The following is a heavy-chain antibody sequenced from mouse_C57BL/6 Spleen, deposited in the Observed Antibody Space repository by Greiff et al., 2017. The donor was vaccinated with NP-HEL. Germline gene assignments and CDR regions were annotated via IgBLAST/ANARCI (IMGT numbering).Heavy chain of an antibody. D-gene: IGHD3-3*01. CDR2: IYPGDGDT. Sequence: QVQLQQSGPELVKPGASVKISCKASGYAFSSSWMNWVKQRPGKGLEWIGRIYPGDGDTNYNGKFKGKATLTADKSSSTAYMQLSSLTSEDSAVYVCARGGTRWYCDVWGTETTVTVSS. J-gene: IGHJ1*03. CDR3: ARGGTRWYCDV. V-gene: IGHV1-82*01. CDR1: GYAFSSSW.